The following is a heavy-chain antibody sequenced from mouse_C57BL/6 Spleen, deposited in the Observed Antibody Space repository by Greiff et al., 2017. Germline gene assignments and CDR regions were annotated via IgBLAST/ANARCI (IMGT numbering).Heavy chain of an antibody. CDR2: IHPNSGST. CDR1: GYTFTSYW. D-gene: IGHD2-5*01. V-gene: IGHV1-64*01. J-gene: IGHJ4*01. Sequence: QVQLQQPGAELVKPGASVKLSCKASGYTFTSYWMHWVKQRPGQGLEWIGMIHPNSGSTNYNEKFKSKATLTVDKSSSTAYMQLSSLTSEDSAVYYCARTEPYYSNYGGAMDYWGQGTSVTVSS. CDR3: ARTEPYYSNYGGAMDY.